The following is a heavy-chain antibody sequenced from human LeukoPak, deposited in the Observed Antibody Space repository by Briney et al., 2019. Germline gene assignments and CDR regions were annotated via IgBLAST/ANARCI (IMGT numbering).Heavy chain of an antibody. V-gene: IGHV4-4*02. CDR3: ARGLSRGSPYFDL. CDR1: GGSISINDW. J-gene: IGHJ4*02. Sequence: SETLSLTCAVSGGSISINDWWSWVRQPPGKGLEWIGVIFHSGTTNYNPSLKSRVIILLDQSKDQFSLRLSSVTAADAAVYYCARGLSRGSPYFDLWGQGTLVTVSS. D-gene: IGHD3-16*01. CDR2: IFHSGTT.